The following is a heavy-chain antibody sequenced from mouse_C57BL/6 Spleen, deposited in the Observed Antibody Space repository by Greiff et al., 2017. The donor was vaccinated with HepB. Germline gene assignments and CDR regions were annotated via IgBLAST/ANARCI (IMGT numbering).Heavy chain of an antibody. CDR1: GYAFSSSW. CDR3: ARYYYGSSSSPYFDY. D-gene: IGHD1-1*01. J-gene: IGHJ2*01. CDR2: IYPGDGDT. V-gene: IGHV1-82*01. Sequence: QVHVKQSGPELVKPGASVKISCKASGYAFSSSWMNWVKQRPGKGLEWIGRIYPGDGDTNYNGKFKGKATLTADKSSSTAYMQLSSLTSGDSAVYFCARYYYGSSSSPYFDYWGQGTTLTVSS.